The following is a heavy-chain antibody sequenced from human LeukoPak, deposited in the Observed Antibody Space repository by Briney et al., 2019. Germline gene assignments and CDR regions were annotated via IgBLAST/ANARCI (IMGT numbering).Heavy chain of an antibody. CDR2: INPNSGGT. CDR1: GYTFTGYY. CDR3: ALNNWVLSVAVTDDAFDI. D-gene: IGHD2-2*03. J-gene: IGHJ3*02. V-gene: IGHV1-2*02. Sequence: ASVKVSCKASGYTFTGYYMHWVRQAPGQGLEWMGWINPNSGGTNYAQKFQGRVTMTRDTSISTAYMELSRLRSDDTAVYYCALNNWVLSVAVTDDAFDIWGQGTMVTVSS.